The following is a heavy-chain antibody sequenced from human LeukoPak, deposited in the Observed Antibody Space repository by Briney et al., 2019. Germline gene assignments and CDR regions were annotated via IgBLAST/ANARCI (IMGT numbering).Heavy chain of an antibody. J-gene: IGHJ4*02. CDR3: ARHGGTRVTLVEVYYFDY. CDR2: IYYTGGT. V-gene: IGHV4-39*01. Sequence: PSETLSLTCAVYGGSITTSSYYWGWIRQPPEKGLEWIGSIYYTGGTHYSPSLKSRVTMSVDTSKNQFSLKLSSVTAADTAVYYCARHGGTRVTLVEVYYFDYWGQGTLVTVSS. D-gene: IGHD4-11*01. CDR1: GGSITTSSYY.